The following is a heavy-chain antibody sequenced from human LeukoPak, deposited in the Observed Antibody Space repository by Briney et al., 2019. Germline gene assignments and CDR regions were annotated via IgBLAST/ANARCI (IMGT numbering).Heavy chain of an antibody. CDR2: IYTSGST. V-gene: IGHV4-4*09. J-gene: IGHJ6*03. D-gene: IGHD3-10*01. Sequence: PSETLSLTCTVSGGSISSYYWSWIRQPPGKGLEWIGYIYTSGSTNYNPSLKSRVTISVDTSKNQFSLKLSSVTAADTAVYYCARLIKAPIDYYYYMDVWGKGTTVTVSS. CDR3: ARLIKAPIDYYYYMDV. CDR1: GGSISSYY.